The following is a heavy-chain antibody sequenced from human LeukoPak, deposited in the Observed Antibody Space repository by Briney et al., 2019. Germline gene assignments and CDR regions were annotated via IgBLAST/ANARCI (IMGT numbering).Heavy chain of an antibody. CDR2: ISSSSNYI. CDR1: GFTFGSYV. Sequence: GGSLRLSCAASGFTFGSYVMSWVRQAPGKGLEWVSSISSSSNYIYYADSVKGRFTISRDNAKDSLYLQMNSLRAEDTAVYYCARGSNAFDIWGQGTMVTVSS. V-gene: IGHV3-21*01. J-gene: IGHJ3*02. CDR3: ARGSNAFDI.